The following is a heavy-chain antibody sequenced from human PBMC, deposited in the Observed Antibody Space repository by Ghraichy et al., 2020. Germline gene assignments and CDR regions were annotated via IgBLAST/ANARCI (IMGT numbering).Heavy chain of an antibody. CDR3: ARDNVRYDSSGYYRDAFDI. Sequence: SETLSLTCTVSGGSVSSGSYYWSWIRQPPGKGLEWIGYIYYSGSTNYNPSLKSRVTISVDTSKNQFSLKLSSVTAADTAVYYCARDNVRYDSSGYYRDAFDIWGQGTMVTVSS. D-gene: IGHD3-22*01. CDR2: IYYSGST. V-gene: IGHV4-61*01. J-gene: IGHJ3*02. CDR1: GGSVSSGSYY.